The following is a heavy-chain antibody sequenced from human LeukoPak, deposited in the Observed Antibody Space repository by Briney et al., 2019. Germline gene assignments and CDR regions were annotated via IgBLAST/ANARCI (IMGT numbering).Heavy chain of an antibody. CDR3: ARGPPRGKYYYMDV. Sequence: PGGSLRLSCAASGFTFSSFDMHWVRQPTGQGLEWVSTMGTASDTYYPRSVECRFTLSRDNAKTSLYLQMNSLTAGDTAVYYCARGPPRGKYYYMDVWGKGTTVTVSS. CDR1: GFTFSSFD. J-gene: IGHJ6*03. V-gene: IGHV3-13*01. CDR2: MGTASDT. D-gene: IGHD1-1*01.